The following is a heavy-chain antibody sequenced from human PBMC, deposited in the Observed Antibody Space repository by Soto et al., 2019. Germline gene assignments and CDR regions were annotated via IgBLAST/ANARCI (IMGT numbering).Heavy chain of an antibody. Sequence: GASVKVSCKASGYTFTSYGISWVRQAPGQGLEWMGWISAYNGKRDYSRKLQGRITLTTDPSTETSYMELRSLTSDDTAVYYCAAGGGLPRYYWGQGTLVTVSS. D-gene: IGHD5-12*01. V-gene: IGHV1-18*01. CDR1: GYTFTSYG. J-gene: IGHJ4*02. CDR3: AAGGGLPRYY. CDR2: ISAYNGKR.